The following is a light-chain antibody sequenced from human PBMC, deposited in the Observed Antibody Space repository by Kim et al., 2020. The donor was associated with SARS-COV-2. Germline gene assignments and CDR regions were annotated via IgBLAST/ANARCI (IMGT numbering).Light chain of an antibody. V-gene: IGLV1-44*01. J-gene: IGLJ2*01. CDR3: ATWDDDVHGRV. CDR2: KDD. CDR1: TSNIGSNT. Sequence: GQKATISCSGGTSNIGSNTVNWYQQFPGSAPQSLIFKDDQRHSGVPDRFSASKSGASASLAISVLQSEDVALYFCATWDDDVHGRVFGGGTQLTVL.